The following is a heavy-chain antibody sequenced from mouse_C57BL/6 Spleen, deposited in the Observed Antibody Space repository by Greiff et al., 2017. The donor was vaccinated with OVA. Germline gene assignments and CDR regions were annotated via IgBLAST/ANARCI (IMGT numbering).Heavy chain of an antibody. CDR2: INPNNGGT. Sequence: VQLQQSGPELVKPGASVKIPCKASGYTFTDYNMDWVKQSHGKSLEWIGDINPNNGGTIYNQKFKGKATLTVDKSSSTAYMELRSLTSEDTAVYYCARISDGYYVPFDYWGQGTTLTVSS. V-gene: IGHV1-18*01. D-gene: IGHD2-3*01. J-gene: IGHJ2*01. CDR3: ARISDGYYVPFDY. CDR1: GYTFTDYN.